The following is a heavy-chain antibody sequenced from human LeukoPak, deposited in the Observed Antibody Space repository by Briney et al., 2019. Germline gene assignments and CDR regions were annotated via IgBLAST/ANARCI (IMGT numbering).Heavy chain of an antibody. J-gene: IGHJ4*02. CDR2: ISSSSSYI. Sequence: GGSLRLSCAAPGFTFSSYSMNWVRQAPGKGLEWVSSISSSSSYIYYADSVKGRFTISRDNAKNSLYLQMNSLRAEDTAVYYCARPRDYYDSSGYAPPDYWGQGTLVTVSS. CDR3: ARPRDYYDSSGYAPPDY. CDR1: GFTFSSYS. V-gene: IGHV3-21*01. D-gene: IGHD3-22*01.